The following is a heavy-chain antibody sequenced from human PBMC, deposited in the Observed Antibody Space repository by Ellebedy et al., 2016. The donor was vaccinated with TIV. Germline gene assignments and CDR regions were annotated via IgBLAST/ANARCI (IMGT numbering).Heavy chain of an antibody. CDR1: GFAFTDYA. CDR2: INGRGDRT. CDR3: AKPARTDATDY. Sequence: GESLKISXAASGFAFTDYAINWVRQSPSKGLEWLSSINGRGDRTYYADSVKGRFTISRDNSKNVLYLQMNGLRVEDTAMYYCAKPARTDATDYWGQGTLVTVSS. V-gene: IGHV3-23*01. D-gene: IGHD4-17*01. J-gene: IGHJ4*02.